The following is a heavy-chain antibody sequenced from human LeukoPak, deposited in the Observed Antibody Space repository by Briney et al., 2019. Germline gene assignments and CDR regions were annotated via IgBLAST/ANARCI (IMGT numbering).Heavy chain of an antibody. CDR3: ARKPMVNSAWYYFDY. D-gene: IGHD5-18*01. Sequence: SQTLSLTCTVSGDSISSGDYYWSWIRQPPGKGLEWIGYVYHSGTTYYNPSLRSRVTISVDRSENQFSLKLSSVTAADTAVYYCARKPMVNSAWYYFDYWGQGTLVTVSS. V-gene: IGHV4-30-2*01. CDR1: GDSISSGDYY. J-gene: IGHJ4*02. CDR2: VYHSGTT.